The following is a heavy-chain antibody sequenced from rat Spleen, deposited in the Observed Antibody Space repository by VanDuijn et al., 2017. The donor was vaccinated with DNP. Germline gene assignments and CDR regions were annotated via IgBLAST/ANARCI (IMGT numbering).Heavy chain of an antibody. J-gene: IGHJ2*01. CDR3: ARETTSGYFDY. Sequence: EVQLVESGGDLVQPGRSLKLFCAASGFTFSNYDMAWVRQAPTKGLEWVASISLSGNTPYYRDSVEGRFTISRDNAESSQYLNMDSLRSEDTATYYCARETTSGYFDYWGQGVMVTVSS. V-gene: IGHV5S13*01. CDR2: ISLSGNTP. CDR1: GFTFSNYD. D-gene: IGHD1-7*01.